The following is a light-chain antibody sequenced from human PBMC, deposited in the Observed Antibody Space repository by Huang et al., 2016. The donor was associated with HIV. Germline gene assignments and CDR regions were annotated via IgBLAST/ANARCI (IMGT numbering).Light chain of an antibody. V-gene: IGKV3-11*01. J-gene: IGKJ5*01. CDR1: QSISNY. CDR2: DAS. Sequence: EIVLTQSPATLSLSPGERATLSCRASQSISNYLVWYQQKPGQAPRLLIYDASNRATGIPARLSGRGSGTDFTLTISSLEPEDSSIYYCQQRRTWPPVTFGQGTRLDI. CDR3: QQRRTWPPVT.